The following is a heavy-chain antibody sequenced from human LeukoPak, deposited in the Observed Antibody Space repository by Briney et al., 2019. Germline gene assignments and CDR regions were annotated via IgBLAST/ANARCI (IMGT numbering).Heavy chain of an antibody. J-gene: IGHJ4*02. CDR2: IKQDGSEK. Sequence: GGSLRLSCAASGFTFSKYWMTWVRQAPGKGLEWLANIKQDGSEKYYVDSVKGRFTISRDNAKNLLYLQMNSLRVEDTALYYCVRAFTYINDWFDYWGQGTLVTVSS. CDR3: VRAFTYINDWFDY. V-gene: IGHV3-7*04. D-gene: IGHD3-9*01. CDR1: GFTFSKYW.